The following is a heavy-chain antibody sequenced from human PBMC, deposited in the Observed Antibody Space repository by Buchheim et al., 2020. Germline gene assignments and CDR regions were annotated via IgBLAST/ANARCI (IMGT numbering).Heavy chain of an antibody. CDR1: GGSISSYY. Sequence: QVQLQESGPGLVKPSETLSLTCTVSGGSISSYYWSWIRQPPGKGLEWIGHIYYSGSTNYNPSLKSRVAISTDTSKNRFLLRLSSVTAADTAVYYCASGGYYGSGSYYGGWFDPWGQGTL. J-gene: IGHJ5*02. CDR3: ASGGYYGSGSYYGGWFDP. CDR2: IYYSGST. V-gene: IGHV4-59*08. D-gene: IGHD3-10*01.